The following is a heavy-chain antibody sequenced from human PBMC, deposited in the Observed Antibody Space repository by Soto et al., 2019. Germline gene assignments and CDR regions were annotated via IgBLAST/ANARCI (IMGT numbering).Heavy chain of an antibody. CDR2: MSYDGSNK. V-gene: IGHV3-30*03. CDR1: GFTFSTYA. Sequence: QVQLEESGGGVVQPGRSLRLSCAASGFTFSTYAMHWVRQAPGKGLEWVAVMSYDGSNKYYADSVKGRFTISRDNSKNTLFLQMSSLRPEDTGVYYRARGESGAYLQYWGQGTLVTVSS. CDR3: ARGESGAYLQY. J-gene: IGHJ1*01. D-gene: IGHD2-15*01.